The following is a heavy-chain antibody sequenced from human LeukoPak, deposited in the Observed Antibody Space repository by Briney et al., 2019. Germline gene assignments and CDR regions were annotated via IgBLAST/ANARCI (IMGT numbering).Heavy chain of an antibody. Sequence: SETLSLTCTVSGYSISSGFHWGWIRRPPGKGLEWIGNIFHNGSTYYNPSLKGRVTMSVDTSKNYFSLKMGSVTAADTAVYYCAREVGWLHPEGSFDFWGQGTMVTVSS. J-gene: IGHJ3*01. CDR1: GYSISSGFH. CDR2: IFHNGST. V-gene: IGHV4-38-2*02. CDR3: AREVGWLHPEGSFDF. D-gene: IGHD5-12*01.